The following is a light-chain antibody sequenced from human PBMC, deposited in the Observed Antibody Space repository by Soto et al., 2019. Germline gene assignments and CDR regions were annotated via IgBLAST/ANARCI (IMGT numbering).Light chain of an antibody. V-gene: IGLV2-8*01. J-gene: IGLJ1*01. Sequence: SVLTQPPSASGSPGQSVPISCTGTSSDVGGYNYVSWCQQHPGKAPKLMIYDVSKRPSGVPDRFSGSKSGNTASLTVSGLQAEDEADYYCSSYAGSNNYVFGTGTKVTVL. CDR2: DVS. CDR3: SSYAGSNNYV. CDR1: SSDVGGYNY.